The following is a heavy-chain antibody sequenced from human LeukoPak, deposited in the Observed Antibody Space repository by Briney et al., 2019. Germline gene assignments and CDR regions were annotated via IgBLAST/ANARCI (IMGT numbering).Heavy chain of an antibody. D-gene: IGHD3-22*01. V-gene: IGHV3-53*01. CDR1: GFTVSSNY. Sequence: GGSLRLSCAASGFTVSSNYMSWVRQAPGKGLEWVSVIYSGGSTYYADSVKGRFTISRDNSKNTLYLQMNSLRAEDTAVYYCARAPTYDAAFDYWGQGTLVTVSS. CDR3: ARAPTYDAAFDY. CDR2: IYSGGST. J-gene: IGHJ4*02.